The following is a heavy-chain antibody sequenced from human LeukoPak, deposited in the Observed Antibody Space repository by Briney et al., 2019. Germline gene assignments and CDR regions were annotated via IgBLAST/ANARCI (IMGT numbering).Heavy chain of an antibody. Sequence: SSETLSLTCAVYGGSFSGYYWSWIRQPPGKGLEWIGEINHSGSTNYNPSLKSRVTISVDTSKNQFSLKLSSATAADTAVYYCARGGYSYGYDYWGQGTLVTVSS. CDR2: INHSGST. D-gene: IGHD5-18*01. V-gene: IGHV4-34*01. CDR3: ARGGYSYGYDY. CDR1: GGSFSGYY. J-gene: IGHJ4*02.